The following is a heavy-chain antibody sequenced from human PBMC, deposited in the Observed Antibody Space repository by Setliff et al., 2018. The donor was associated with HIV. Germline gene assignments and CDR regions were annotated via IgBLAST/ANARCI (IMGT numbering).Heavy chain of an antibody. Sequence: GASVKVSCAGTGFTFRDHGMCWVRQVPGRGLEWVSGISWNSAGTGYADSVRGRFTISRDNAKNVLYLQMNSLRVEDTAFYYCASGDSSGFYFYYWGRGTLVTVS. J-gene: IGHJ4*02. V-gene: IGHV3-20*04. D-gene: IGHD3-22*01. CDR2: ISWNSAGT. CDR3: ASGDSSGFYFYY. CDR1: GFTFRDHG.